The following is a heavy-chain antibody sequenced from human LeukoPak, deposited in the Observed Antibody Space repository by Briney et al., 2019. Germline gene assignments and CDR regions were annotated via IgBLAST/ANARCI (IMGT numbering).Heavy chain of an antibody. J-gene: IGHJ4*02. CDR3: ASGAWYGSGTWGY. CDR1: GFTFSRHD. CDR2: IWYDGSNK. Sequence: GTSLRLSCAASGFTFSRHDMHWVRQAPGTGLEWVAVIWYDGSNKDYAGSVKGRFTISRDNSRNTVYLQMNGLRDDDTAIYYCASGAWYGSGTWGYWGQGTLVTVSS. V-gene: IGHV3-33*01. D-gene: IGHD3-10*01.